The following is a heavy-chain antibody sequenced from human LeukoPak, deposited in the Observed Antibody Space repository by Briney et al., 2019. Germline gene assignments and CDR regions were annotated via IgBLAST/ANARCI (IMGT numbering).Heavy chain of an antibody. D-gene: IGHD6-13*01. CDR3: ARAPSGEVESAARGDYLDY. J-gene: IGHJ4*02. Sequence: PSGTLSLTCAVYGGSFSGYFWSWIRQPPGKGLEWIGEINHSGGTNYNPSLKSQVTISVDTSKNQFSLKMNSVTAADTAVYYCARAPSGEVESAARGDYLDYWGQGTLVTVSS. V-gene: IGHV4-34*01. CDR1: GGSFSGYF. CDR2: INHSGGT.